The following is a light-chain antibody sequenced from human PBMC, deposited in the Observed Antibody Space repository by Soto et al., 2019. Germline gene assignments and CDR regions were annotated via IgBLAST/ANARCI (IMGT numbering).Light chain of an antibody. CDR2: AAS. V-gene: IGKV1-27*01. CDR3: QKYNSAPSLT. J-gene: IGKJ4*01. CDR1: QGIRNF. Sequence: DIQMTQSPSSLSASVGDRVTITCRASQGIRNFLAWYQQKPGKVPKLLIYAASTLQSGVPSRFSGSGSGTDFTLTISSRQPEDVATYYCQKYNSAPSLTFGGGTKVEIK.